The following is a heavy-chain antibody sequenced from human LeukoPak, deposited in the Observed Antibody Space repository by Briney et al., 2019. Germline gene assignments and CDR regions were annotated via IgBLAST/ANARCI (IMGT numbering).Heavy chain of an antibody. Sequence: ASVKVSCKASGDTFTGYYMHWVRQAPGQGLEWMGWINPNSGNTGYAQKFQGRVTITRNTSISTAYMELSSLRSEDTAVYYCARGGYSGYDYDYWGQGTLVTVSS. CDR2: INPNSGNT. CDR3: ARGGYSGYDYDY. V-gene: IGHV1-8*03. J-gene: IGHJ4*02. D-gene: IGHD5-12*01. CDR1: GDTFTGYY.